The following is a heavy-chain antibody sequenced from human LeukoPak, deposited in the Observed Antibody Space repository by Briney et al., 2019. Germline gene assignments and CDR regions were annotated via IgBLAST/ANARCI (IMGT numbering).Heavy chain of an antibody. V-gene: IGHV3-30-3*02. CDR2: TTRDESEK. CDR1: GFTFSRNG. D-gene: IGHD3-10*02. Sequence: GGSLRLSCAASGFTFSRNGMHWVRQAPGKGLEWVAFTTRDESEKFYVDSVKGRFTIARDNSMNTLYLQMHSLCAEDSGIYYCVKDVLFAVGDAVDIWGQGTMVAVS. CDR3: VKDVLFAVGDAVDI. J-gene: IGHJ3*02.